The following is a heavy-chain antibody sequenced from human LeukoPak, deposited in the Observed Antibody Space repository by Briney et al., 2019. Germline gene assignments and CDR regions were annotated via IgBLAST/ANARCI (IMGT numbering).Heavy chain of an antibody. J-gene: IGHJ4*02. CDR2: INLNSGGT. D-gene: IGHD1-26*01. CDR3: ARGGGSYFVDY. CDR1: GYTFTAYY. V-gene: IGHV1-2*02. Sequence: GASVKVSCKPTGYTFTAYYIHWVRQAPGHGFQWMGWINLNSGGTNYAQSFQGRVTMTRDTSISTVFMELSSLISDDTAEYYCARGGGSYFVDYWGQGTLVTVSS.